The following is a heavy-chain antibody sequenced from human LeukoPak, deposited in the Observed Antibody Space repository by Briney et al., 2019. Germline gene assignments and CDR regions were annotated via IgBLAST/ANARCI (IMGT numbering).Heavy chain of an antibody. J-gene: IGHJ4*02. CDR2: IYYSGST. V-gene: IGHV4-59*01. D-gene: IGHD6-13*01. Sequence: SETLSLTCTVSGGSISSYYWSWIRQPPGKGLEWIGYIYYSGSTNYNPSLKSRVTISVDTSKNQFSLKLSSVTAADTAVYYCSSGSSSWRFSYFDYWGQGSLVTVSS. CDR1: GGSISSYY. CDR3: SSGSSSWRFSYFDY.